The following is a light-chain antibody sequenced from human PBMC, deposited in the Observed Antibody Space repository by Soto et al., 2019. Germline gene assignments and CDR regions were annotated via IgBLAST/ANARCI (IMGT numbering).Light chain of an antibody. CDR2: AAS. Sequence: DIPMTPSPSSVSASVGDRVTITCRASQDISGWLAWYQQRAGKAPRLLIFAASTLKSGVPSRFSGSGSGTDFTLTISSLQPEDFATYFCQQAYTLPPTFGQGTRLEFK. CDR3: QQAYTLPPT. J-gene: IGKJ5*01. V-gene: IGKV1D-12*01. CDR1: QDISGW.